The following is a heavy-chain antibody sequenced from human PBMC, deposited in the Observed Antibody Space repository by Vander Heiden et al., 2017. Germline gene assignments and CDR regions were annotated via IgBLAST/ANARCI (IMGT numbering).Heavy chain of an antibody. CDR2: ISSSSSTI. CDR3: ARGHHKHNYGSYFDY. V-gene: IGHV3-48*01. CDR1: GFMLSDYS. Sequence: EVQLVESGGGLVQPGGSLRLSCVVSGFMLSDYSMNWVRQAPGKGLEWVSYISSSSSTIYYADSVKGRFTICRDNAKNSLCLEMNSLRAEDTAVYYCARGHHKHNYGSYFDYWGQGTPVTVSS. J-gene: IGHJ4*02. D-gene: IGHD5-18*01.